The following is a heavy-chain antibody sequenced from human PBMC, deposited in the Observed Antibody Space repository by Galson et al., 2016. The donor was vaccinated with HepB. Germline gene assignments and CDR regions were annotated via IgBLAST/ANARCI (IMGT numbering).Heavy chain of an antibody. CDR3: AKRSPYYFDY. J-gene: IGHJ4*02. CDR2: ISTAGGYA. D-gene: IGHD3-10*01. V-gene: IGHV3-23*01. Sequence: SLRLSCAASGFTFSSYAMGWLRRAPGKGLECVTTISTAGGYAYYADSVKGRLTISRDNSKNTLYLQINSLRAEDTAIYYCAKRSPYYFDYWAREPRSPSP. CDR1: GFTFSSYA.